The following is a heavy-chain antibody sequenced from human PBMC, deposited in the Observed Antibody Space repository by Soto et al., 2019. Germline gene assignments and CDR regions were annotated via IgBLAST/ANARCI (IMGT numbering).Heavy chain of an antibody. CDR2: IPQEGGDG. J-gene: IGHJ6*02. V-gene: IGHV3-7*03. CDR3: ARYQLIPPAHDFFYGSDV. D-gene: IGHD2-2*02. CDR1: GFTFSRYS. Sequence: GGSLRLSCEVSGFTFSRYSMNWVRQAPGKGLEWVAKIPQEGGDGHYLDSVKGRFIISRDNSKNSLYLQMNSLRGEDTAVYYCARYQLIPPAHDFFYGSDVWGQGATVTVSS.